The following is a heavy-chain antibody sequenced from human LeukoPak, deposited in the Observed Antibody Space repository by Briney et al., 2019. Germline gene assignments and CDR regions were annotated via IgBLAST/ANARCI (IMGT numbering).Heavy chain of an antibody. D-gene: IGHD3-16*01. CDR2: IKPKSGGT. V-gene: IGHV1-2*02. CDR1: GYDFNGYY. Sequence: ASVKVSCKASGYDFNGYYIHWVRQTPGQGLEWMGWIKPKSGGTGYAEEFQGRVTMTSDRSVTTAYLEVRRLRSDDTAVYYCGRVLDYVGTSFRPPEKYYYYYIDVWGRGTTVAVSS. J-gene: IGHJ6*03. CDR3: GRVLDYVGTSFRPPEKYYYYYIDV.